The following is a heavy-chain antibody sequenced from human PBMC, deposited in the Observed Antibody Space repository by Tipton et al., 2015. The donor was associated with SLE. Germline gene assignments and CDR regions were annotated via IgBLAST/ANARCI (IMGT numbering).Heavy chain of an antibody. CDR2: IYSGGST. V-gene: IGHV3-53*05. CDR1: GFTVSTNY. Sequence: GSLRLSCAASGFTVSTNYMTWVRQAPGKGLEWVSLIYSGGSTSYADSVKGRFTISRDNSKNTLYLQMNSLRAEDTAVYYCARSSWYDFWSGYHSERYLDLWGRGTLVTVSS. J-gene: IGHJ2*01. D-gene: IGHD3-3*01. CDR3: ARSSWYDFWSGYHSERYLDL.